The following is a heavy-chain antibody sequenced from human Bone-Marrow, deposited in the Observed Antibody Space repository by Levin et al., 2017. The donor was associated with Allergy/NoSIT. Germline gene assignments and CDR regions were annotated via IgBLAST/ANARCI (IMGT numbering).Heavy chain of an antibody. J-gene: IGHJ3*02. V-gene: IGHV3-53*01. CDR2: IYSGGST. Sequence: GESLKISCAASGFTVSSNYMSWVRQAPGKGLEWVSVIYSGGSTYYADSVKGRFTISRDNSKNTLYLQMNSLRAEDTAVYYCAAQGSITIFGVVTQPQDAFDIWGQGTMVTVSS. D-gene: IGHD3-3*01. CDR3: AAQGSITIFGVVTQPQDAFDI. CDR1: GFTVSSNY.